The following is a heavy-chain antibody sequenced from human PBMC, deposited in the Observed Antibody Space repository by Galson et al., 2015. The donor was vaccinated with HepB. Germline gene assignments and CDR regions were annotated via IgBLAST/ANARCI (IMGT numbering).Heavy chain of an antibody. V-gene: IGHV3-33*01. CDR2: IWFDGSKK. Sequence: SLRLSCAASGFNFRAFGMHWIRQAPGQRPEWVAVIWFDGSKKYYSDSVKGRFTISRDNSNNTLFLQMDSLKGEDTAVYYCVRGGENIFDYWGQGTLVTVSS. J-gene: IGHJ4*02. CDR3: VRGGENIFDY. D-gene: IGHD3-16*01. CDR1: GFNFRAFG.